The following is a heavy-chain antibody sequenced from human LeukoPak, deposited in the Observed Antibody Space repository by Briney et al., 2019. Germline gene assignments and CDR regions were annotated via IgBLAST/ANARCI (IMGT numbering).Heavy chain of an antibody. Sequence: SGGSLRLSCAAPGFTFSSYAMSWVRQAPGKGLEWVSAISGSGGSTYYADSVKGRFTISRDNSKNTLYLQMNSLRAEDTAVYYCAKDTAGATSIWSGDFDYWGQGTLVTVSS. V-gene: IGHV3-23*01. J-gene: IGHJ4*02. CDR3: AKDTAGATSIWSGDFDY. CDR1: GFTFSSYA. CDR2: ISGSGGST. D-gene: IGHD3-3*01.